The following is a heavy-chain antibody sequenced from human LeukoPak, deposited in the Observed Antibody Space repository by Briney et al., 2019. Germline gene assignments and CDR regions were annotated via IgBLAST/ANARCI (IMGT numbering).Heavy chain of an antibody. CDR1: GDSISSYY. J-gene: IGHJ4*02. CDR2: INHSGST. V-gene: IGHV4-34*01. CDR3: ARGLLGYCSGGSCYPLGY. D-gene: IGHD2-15*01. Sequence: SPETLSLTCTVSGDSISSYYWSWIRQPPGKGLEWIGEINHSGSTNYNPSLKSRVTISVDTSKNRFSLKLSSVTAADTAVYYCARGLLGYCSGGSCYPLGYWGQGTLVTVSS.